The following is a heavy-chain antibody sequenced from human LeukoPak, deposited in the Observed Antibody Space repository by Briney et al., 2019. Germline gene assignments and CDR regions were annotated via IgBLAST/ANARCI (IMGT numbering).Heavy chain of an antibody. D-gene: IGHD5-18*01. CDR1: GFTFSDYY. CDR2: ISSSGSTI. J-gene: IGHJ6*03. CDR3: AVTAMLLDYYYYMDV. Sequence: PGGSLRLSCAASGFTFSDYYMSWIRQAPGKGLEWVSYISSSGSTIYYADSVKGRFTISRDNAKNSLYLQMNSLRAEDTAVYYCAVTAMLLDYYYYMDVWGIGTTVTVSS. V-gene: IGHV3-11*04.